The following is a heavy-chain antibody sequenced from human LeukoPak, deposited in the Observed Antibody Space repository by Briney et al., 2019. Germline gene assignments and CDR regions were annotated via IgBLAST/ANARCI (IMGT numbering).Heavy chain of an antibody. J-gene: IGHJ3*02. CDR1: GGSVSSGSYY. D-gene: IGHD2-8*02. Sequence: SETLSLTCTVSGGSVSSGSYYWTWIRQPPGEGLEWIGYISYSGSTNFNPSLKSRVTISVDTSKNQFSLNLSSVTAADTAVYYCARRGTGGRSFDIWGQGTMVTVPS. V-gene: IGHV4-61*01. CDR2: ISYSGST. CDR3: ARRGTGGRSFDI.